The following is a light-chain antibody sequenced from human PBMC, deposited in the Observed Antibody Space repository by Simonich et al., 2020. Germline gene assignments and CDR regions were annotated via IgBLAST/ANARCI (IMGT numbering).Light chain of an antibody. CDR2: YTS. J-gene: IGKJ1*01. Sequence: EIVLTQSPDFQSVTPKEKITITCRASQRICRSLHWYQQKPDQSPKSLIKYTSQSISGVPSRFSCSGSGTDFTLTINSLEAEDAATYYCHQSSSLPRTFGQGTKVEIK. CDR1: QRICRS. V-gene: IGKV6-21*02. CDR3: HQSSSLPRT.